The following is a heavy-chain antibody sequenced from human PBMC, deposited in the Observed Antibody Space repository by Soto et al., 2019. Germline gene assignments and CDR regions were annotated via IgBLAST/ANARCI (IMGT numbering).Heavy chain of an antibody. CDR2: IDWDDDK. V-gene: IGHV2-70*11. CDR3: VSCSGSSGYYYGMDV. J-gene: IGHJ6*02. CDR1: GFSLSTSGMC. D-gene: IGHD2-15*01. Sequence: GPTLVNPTQTLTLTCTFSGFSLSTSGMCVSWIRQPPGKALEWLARIDWDDDKYYSTSLKTRLTISKDTSKNQVVLTMTNMDPVDTATYYCVSCSGSSGYYYGMDVWGQGTTLTVSS.